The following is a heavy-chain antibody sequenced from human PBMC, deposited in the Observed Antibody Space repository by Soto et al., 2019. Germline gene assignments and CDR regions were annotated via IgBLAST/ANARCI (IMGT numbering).Heavy chain of an antibody. V-gene: IGHV3-48*02. CDR3: AKGPHTNVGWPYYFES. CDR2: SSPRGDTI. Sequence: GSLRLSCVASGFSLANYPMNWVRQTPGKGLEWISYSSPRGDTIYYADSVEGRFTISRDNARNSLSLHMSSLRDEDSALYYCAKGPHTNVGWPYYFESWGQGVPVTVSS. CDR1: GFSLANYP. J-gene: IGHJ4*02. D-gene: IGHD6-19*01.